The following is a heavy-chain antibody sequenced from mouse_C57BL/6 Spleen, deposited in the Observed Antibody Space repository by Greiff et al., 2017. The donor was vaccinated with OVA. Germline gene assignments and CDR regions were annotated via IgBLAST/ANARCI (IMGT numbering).Heavy chain of an antibody. V-gene: IGHV1-5*01. CDR2: IYPGNSDT. Sequence: EVQGVESGTVLARPGASVKMSCKTSGYTFTSYWMHWVKQRPGQGLEWIGAIYPGNSDTSYNQKFKGKAKLTAVTSASTAYMELSSLTNEDSAVYYCTRKEEYDYDGGDYWGQGTSVTVSS. CDR3: TRKEEYDYDGGDY. D-gene: IGHD2-4*01. J-gene: IGHJ4*01. CDR1: GYTFTSYW.